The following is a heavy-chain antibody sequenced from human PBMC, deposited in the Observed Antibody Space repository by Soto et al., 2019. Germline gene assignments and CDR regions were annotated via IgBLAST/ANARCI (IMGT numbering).Heavy chain of an antibody. J-gene: IGHJ6*02. CDR3: ARDPRGYYGMDV. Sequence: GGSLRLSGAASGFTFSTYSMNWVRQAPGKGLEWVSYISSSSGAIYYADSVKGRFTISRDNAKNSLYLQMNSLRDEDTAVYYCARDPRGYYGMDVWGQGTTVTVSS. V-gene: IGHV3-48*02. CDR2: ISSSSGAI. D-gene: IGHD3-10*01. CDR1: GFTFSTYS.